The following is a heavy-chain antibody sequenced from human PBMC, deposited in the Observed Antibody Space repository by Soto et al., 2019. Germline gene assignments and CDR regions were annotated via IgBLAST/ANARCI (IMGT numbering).Heavy chain of an antibody. V-gene: IGHV3-30*04. CDR2: ISFDGSNK. D-gene: IGHD3-22*01. CDR1: KFTFRTYV. CDR3: AREMIPMIMGGMSAMDV. Sequence: QVQLVESGGGVVQPERSQRLSCAASKFTFRTYVMHWVRQAPGKGLAWVALISFDGSNKYYADSVKGRFTISRDNSKNTRYLQMNSLRPEDTAVYYCAREMIPMIMGGMSAMDVWGQGTTVTVSS. J-gene: IGHJ6*02.